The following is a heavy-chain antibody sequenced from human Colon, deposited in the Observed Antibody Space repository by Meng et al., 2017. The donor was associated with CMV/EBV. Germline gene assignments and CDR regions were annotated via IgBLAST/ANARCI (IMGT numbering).Heavy chain of an antibody. D-gene: IGHD2-2*02. V-gene: IGHV1-69*05. J-gene: IGHJ6*02. Sequence: SVKVSCKASGCTFSSYAISWVRQAPGQGLEWMGGIIPIFGTANYAQKFQGRVTITTDESTSTAYMELSSLRSEDTAVYYCARGSLYCSSTSCYTAYYYYGMDVWGQGTTVTVSS. CDR1: GCTFSSYA. CDR2: IIPIFGTA. CDR3: ARGSLYCSSTSCYTAYYYYGMDV.